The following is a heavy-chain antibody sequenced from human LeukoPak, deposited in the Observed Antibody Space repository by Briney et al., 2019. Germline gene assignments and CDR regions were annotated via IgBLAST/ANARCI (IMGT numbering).Heavy chain of an antibody. CDR3: ARHGNLLSPFES. CDR1: GGSISSSSYY. CDR2: INYSGST. D-gene: IGHD4-23*01. V-gene: IGHV4-39*01. J-gene: IGHJ4*02. Sequence: SETLSLTCTVSGGSISSSSYYWGWIRQPPGKGLEWIGTINYSGSTYYNPSLKSRVTISVDASKNQISLKLNSVTAADTAVYYCARHGNLLSPFESWGQGTLVTVSS.